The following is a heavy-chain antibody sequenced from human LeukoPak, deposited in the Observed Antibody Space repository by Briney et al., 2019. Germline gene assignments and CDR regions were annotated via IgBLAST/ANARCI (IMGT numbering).Heavy chain of an antibody. J-gene: IGHJ3*02. D-gene: IGHD3-10*02. CDR1: GFTVSSNY. CDR2: IYSGGST. Sequence: GGSLRLSCAASGFTVSSNYMSWVRQAPGKGLEWVSVIYSGGSTYYADSVKGRFTISRDNSKNTLYLQMNSLRAEDTAVYYCARVMLADTPNDAFDIWGQGTMVTVSS. CDR3: ARVMLADTPNDAFDI. V-gene: IGHV3-66*01.